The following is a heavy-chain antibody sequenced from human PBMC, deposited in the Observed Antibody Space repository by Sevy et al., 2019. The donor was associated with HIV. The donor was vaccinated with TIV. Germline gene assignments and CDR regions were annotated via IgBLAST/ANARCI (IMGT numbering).Heavy chain of an antibody. CDR1: GFTFKSYW. CDR3: AREGSAYDTYYYHYAMDV. V-gene: IGHV3-7*01. J-gene: IGHJ6*02. CDR2: INQDGSEK. Sequence: GGSLRLSCAASGFTFKSYWMTWVRQAPGKGLEWVANINQDGSEKYYSDSLKGRFSISRDNSKNPVHLQINTLRAEDTAVYYCAREGSAYDTYYYHYAMDVWGQGTTVTVSS. D-gene: IGHD5-12*01.